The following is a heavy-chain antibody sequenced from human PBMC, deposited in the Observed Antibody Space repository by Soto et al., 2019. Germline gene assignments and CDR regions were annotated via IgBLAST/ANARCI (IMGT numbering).Heavy chain of an antibody. J-gene: IGHJ4*02. CDR1: GYIFTSFR. V-gene: IGHV1-18*01. CDR2: INPYTGDI. Sequence: IQLVQSGAEVKKPGASVKISCKGSGYIFTSFRITWVRQAPGQGLDWMGWINPYTGDIRSPQHLQDKVTLTTDVATNTAYLELRSLRSDDTAVYYCARDLGYLDYWGQGTPVTVSS. CDR3: ARDLGYLDY. D-gene: IGHD6-13*01.